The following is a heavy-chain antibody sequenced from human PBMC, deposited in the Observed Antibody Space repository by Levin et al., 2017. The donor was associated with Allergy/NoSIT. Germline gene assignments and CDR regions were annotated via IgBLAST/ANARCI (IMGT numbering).Heavy chain of an antibody. CDR2: ITWNSGNI. J-gene: IGHJ4*02. V-gene: IGHV3-9*01. CDR1: GFSFDDYA. D-gene: IGHD3-16*01. Sequence: AGGSLRLSCAASGFSFDDYAMHWVRQAPGKGLEWVSGITWNSGNIGYADSVKGRFTISRDNAKNSLYLQLNSLRAEDTALYYCAKDISFSAGQGDTFDYWGQGTLVTVSS. CDR3: AKDISFSAGQGDTFDY.